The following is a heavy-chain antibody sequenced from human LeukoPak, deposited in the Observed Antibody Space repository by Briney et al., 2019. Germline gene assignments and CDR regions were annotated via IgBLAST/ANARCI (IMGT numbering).Heavy chain of an antibody. Sequence: SETLSLTCTVSGGSISSGGYYWSWIRQHPGKGLEWIGYIYYSGSTYYNPSLKSRVTISVDTSKNQFSLKLSSVTAADTAVYYCAREKFGITIDRGVPDNYGMDVWGQGTTVTVSS. CDR3: AREKFGITIDRGVPDNYGMDV. CDR1: GGSISSGGYY. CDR2: IYYSGST. J-gene: IGHJ6*02. D-gene: IGHD3-10*01. V-gene: IGHV4-31*03.